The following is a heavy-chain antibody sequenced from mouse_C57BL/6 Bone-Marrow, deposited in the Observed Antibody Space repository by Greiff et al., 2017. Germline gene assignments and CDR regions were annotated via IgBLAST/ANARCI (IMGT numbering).Heavy chain of an antibody. CDR1: EYEFPSPD. Sequence: EVMLVESGGGLVQPGESLKLSCESNEYEFPSPDMSWVRKTPETRLELVAAINSDGGSTYYPDTMARRFIISRDPTKKALYLQVSSLRSEDTALYSCARRVYSNAHYFDYWGKGTTLTVSS. V-gene: IGHV5-2*01. D-gene: IGHD2-5*01. J-gene: IGHJ2*01. CDR3: ARRVYSNAHYFDY. CDR2: INSDGGST.